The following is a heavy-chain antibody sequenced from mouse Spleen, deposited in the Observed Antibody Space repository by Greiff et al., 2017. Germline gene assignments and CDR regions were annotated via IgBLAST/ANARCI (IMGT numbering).Heavy chain of an antibody. CDR2: ISTYYGDA. V-gene: IGHV1S137*01. CDR1: GYTFTDYA. J-gene: IGHJ2*01. D-gene: IGHD1-1*01. Sequence: QVQLQQSGAELVRPGVSVKISCKGSGYTFTDYAMHWVKQSHAKSLEWIGVISTYYGDASYNQKFKGKATMTVDKSSSTAYMELARLTSEDSAIYYCARSKDYYGSSYYFDYWGQGTTLTVSS. CDR3: ARSKDYYGSSYYFDY.